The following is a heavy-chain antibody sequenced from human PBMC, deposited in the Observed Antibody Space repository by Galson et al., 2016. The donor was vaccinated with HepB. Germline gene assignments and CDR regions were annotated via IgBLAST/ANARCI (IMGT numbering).Heavy chain of an antibody. D-gene: IGHD3-9*01. J-gene: IGHJ3*02. V-gene: IGHV3-30*03. CDR3: ARSHYCDFNGFDI. CDR2: ISHDENKQ. Sequence: SLRLSCAASGFAFSPYGMHWVRQAPGKGLEWVSGISHDENKQFYADSLKGRFTISRDNSMSTLSLQMDTLRPEDTSRYYCARSHYCDFNGFDIWGRGTVVSVSS. CDR1: GFAFSPYG.